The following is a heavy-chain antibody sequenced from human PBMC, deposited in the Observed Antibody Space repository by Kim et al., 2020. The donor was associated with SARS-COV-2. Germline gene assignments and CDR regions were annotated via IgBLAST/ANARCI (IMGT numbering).Heavy chain of an antibody. V-gene: IGHV5-51*01. CDR3: AIQRGTKRLANY. J-gene: IGHJ4*02. Sequence: RYSPSFQGQVTISADKSISTAYLQWSSLKASDTAMYYCAIQRGTKRLANYWGQGTLVTVSS. D-gene: IGHD2-2*01.